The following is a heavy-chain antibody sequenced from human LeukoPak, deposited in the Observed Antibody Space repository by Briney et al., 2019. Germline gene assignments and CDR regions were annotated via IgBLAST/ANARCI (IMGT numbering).Heavy chain of an antibody. J-gene: IGHJ4*02. Sequence: GESLKISCKGSGYIFTNYWIGWVRQMPGKGLEWMGIIYPGGSDTTYSPSFQGQVTISADKSISTAYLQWSSLKASDTAMYFCARRRSSTLIDYWGQGTLVTVSS. CDR1: GYIFTNYW. D-gene: IGHD3-10*01. CDR3: ARRRSSTLIDY. V-gene: IGHV5-51*01. CDR2: IYPGGSDT.